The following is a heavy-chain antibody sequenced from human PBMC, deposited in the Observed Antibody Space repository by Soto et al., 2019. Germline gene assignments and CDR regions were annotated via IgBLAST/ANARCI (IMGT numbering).Heavy chain of an antibody. CDR2: SSGRGSST. CDR1: AFTFKKHA. Sequence: PGRSLRLSCVASAFTFKKHALAWVRQAPGEGLEWVAASSGRGSSTYDSDSVKGRFTISRDNSNNTLYLQMNSLRAEDTAIYYCARTPGVITVISAFDHWRQGT. D-gene: IGHD3-22*01. V-gene: IGHV3-23*01. CDR3: ARTPGVITVISAFDH. J-gene: IGHJ4*02.